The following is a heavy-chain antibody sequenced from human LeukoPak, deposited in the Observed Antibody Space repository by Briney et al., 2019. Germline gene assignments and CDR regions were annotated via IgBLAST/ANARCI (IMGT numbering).Heavy chain of an antibody. V-gene: IGHV3-30-3*01. CDR3: ARAPCSSTSCHLDY. Sequence: PGRSLRLSCAASGFTFSSYAMHWVRQAPGKGLEWVAVISYDGSNKYYADSVKGRFTISRDNSKNTLYLQMNSLRAEDTAVYYCARAPCSSTSCHLDYWGQGTLVTVSS. CDR2: ISYDGSNK. J-gene: IGHJ4*02. D-gene: IGHD2-2*01. CDR1: GFTFSSYA.